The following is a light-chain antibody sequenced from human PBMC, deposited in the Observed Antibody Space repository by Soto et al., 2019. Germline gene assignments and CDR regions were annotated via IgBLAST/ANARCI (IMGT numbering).Light chain of an antibody. V-gene: IGKV1-27*01. Sequence: DIQMTQSPSTMSASLGDRVTITCRASQGISNSLAWFQQKPGRVPKRLIYGASTLQSGVPSRFSGSGSKREFTLSITNLQPEDVATYYCQKYDGVPLTFGGGTKLEIK. CDR3: QKYDGVPLT. CDR1: QGISNS. J-gene: IGKJ4*01. CDR2: GAS.